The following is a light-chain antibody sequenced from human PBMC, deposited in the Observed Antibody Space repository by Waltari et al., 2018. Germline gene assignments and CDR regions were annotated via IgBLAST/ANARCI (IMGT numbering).Light chain of an antibody. CDR2: EVT. V-gene: IGLV2-14*01. CDR1: SRDIGDYNY. CDR3: SSYTITGTVL. Sequence: QSALTQPASVSGSPGQSIIISCTGTSRDIGDYNYVSWYKQHPGKAPKLMIYEVTNRPSGVSSGFSGSKSGNMASLAISGLQPEDEADYYCSSYTITGTVLFGGGTKLTVL. J-gene: IGLJ2*01.